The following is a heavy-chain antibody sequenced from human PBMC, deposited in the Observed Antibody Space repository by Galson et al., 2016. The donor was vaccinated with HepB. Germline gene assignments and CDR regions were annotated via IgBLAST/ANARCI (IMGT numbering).Heavy chain of an antibody. Sequence: SLRLSCAASGFTFSDYYMSWIRQAPGKGLQWISYISSSISTIYYADSVMGRFTISRDNAKNSVYLQMNSLRDDDTGVYYCARELVRSAFDLWGQGTMVTVSS. CDR2: ISSSISTI. J-gene: IGHJ3*01. D-gene: IGHD2-8*02. V-gene: IGHV3-11*04. CDR3: ARELVRSAFDL. CDR1: GFTFSDYY.